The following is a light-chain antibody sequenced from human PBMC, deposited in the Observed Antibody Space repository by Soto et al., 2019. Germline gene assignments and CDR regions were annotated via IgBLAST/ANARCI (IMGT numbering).Light chain of an antibody. CDR1: QGISNY. J-gene: IGKJ4*01. CDR3: KKYNSAPLT. Sequence: DIQMPQSPSSLSASVGDRVPITGRASQGISNYLAWYQQKPGKVPKLLIYAASTLQSGVPSRFSGSGSGTDFTLTISSLQPEEVATYYCKKYNSAPLTVGGGTKVDIK. V-gene: IGKV1-27*01. CDR2: AAS.